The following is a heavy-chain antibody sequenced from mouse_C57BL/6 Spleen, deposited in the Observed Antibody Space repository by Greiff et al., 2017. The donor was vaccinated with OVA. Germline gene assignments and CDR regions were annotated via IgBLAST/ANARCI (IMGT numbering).Heavy chain of an antibody. J-gene: IGHJ4*01. CDR3: ARIYFDYDEAMDY. CDR1: GFTFSDYG. CDR2: ISSGSSTI. D-gene: IGHD2-4*01. V-gene: IGHV5-17*01. Sequence: DVKLVESGGGLVKPGGSLKLSCAASGFTFSDYGMHWVRPAPEKGLEWVAYISSGSSTIYYADTVTGRFTISRDNAKNTLFLQMTSLRAEDTAMYYCARIYFDYDEAMDYWGQGTSVTVSS.